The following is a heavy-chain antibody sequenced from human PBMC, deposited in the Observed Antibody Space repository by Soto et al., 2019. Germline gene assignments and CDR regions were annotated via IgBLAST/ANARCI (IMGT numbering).Heavy chain of an antibody. V-gene: IGHV4-31*03. CDR2: IYYSGST. Sequence: PSETLSLTCTVSGGSISSGGYYWSWIRQHPGKGLEWIGYIYYSGSTYYNPSLKSRVTISVDTSKNQFSLKLSSVTAADTAVYYLGRGGGGGYDILTGYYTGHLDYWGQGTLVTVSS. CDR3: GRGGGGGYDILTGYYTGHLDY. D-gene: IGHD3-9*01. CDR1: GGSISSGGYY. J-gene: IGHJ4*02.